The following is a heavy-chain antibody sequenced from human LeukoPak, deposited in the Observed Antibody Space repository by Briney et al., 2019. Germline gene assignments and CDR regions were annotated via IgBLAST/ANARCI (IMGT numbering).Heavy chain of an antibody. J-gene: IGHJ4*02. D-gene: IGHD3-16*02. CDR1: GFTFSSYA. V-gene: IGHV3-30*04. CDR3: ARAPLRYYDYVWGSYPNY. CDR2: ISYDGSNK. Sequence: PGRSLRLSCAASGFTFSSYAMHWVRQAPGKGLEWGAVISYDGSNKYYADSVKGRFTISRDNSKNTLYLQMNSLRAEDTAAYYCARAPLRYYDYVWGSYPNYWGQGTLVTVSS.